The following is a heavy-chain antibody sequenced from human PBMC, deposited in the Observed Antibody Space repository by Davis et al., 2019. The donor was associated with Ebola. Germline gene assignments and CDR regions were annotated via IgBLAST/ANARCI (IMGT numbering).Heavy chain of an antibody. CDR2: ISPYNGNS. CDR3: AREGGGNSRGFFDI. D-gene: IGHD4-23*01. J-gene: IGHJ4*02. CDR1: GYIFNIYG. V-gene: IGHV1-18*01. Sequence: AASVKVSCKASGYIFNIYGITWVRQAPGQGLEWMGWISPYNGNSNYAQNLQGRVTMTTDTSTTTAYMEPRSLRSDDTAVYYCAREGGGNSRGFFDIWGQGTLVTVSS.